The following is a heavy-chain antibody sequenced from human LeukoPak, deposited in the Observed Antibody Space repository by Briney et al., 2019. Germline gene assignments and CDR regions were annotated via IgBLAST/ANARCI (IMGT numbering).Heavy chain of an antibody. Sequence: ASVKVSCKASGYTFIDYYMHWVRQAPGQGLEWMGWINPNSGDTNSAQRFQGRVTMTRDTAISTAYMELRRLGSAATAMYYCARDFSRTWAVIFSSPDYWGQGTLVTVSS. J-gene: IGHJ4*02. CDR2: INPNSGDT. D-gene: IGHD6-13*01. CDR3: ARDFSRTWAVIFSSPDY. CDR1: GYTFIDYY. V-gene: IGHV1-2*02.